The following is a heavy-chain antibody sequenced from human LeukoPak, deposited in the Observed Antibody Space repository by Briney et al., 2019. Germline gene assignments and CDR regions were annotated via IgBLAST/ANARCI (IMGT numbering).Heavy chain of an antibody. Sequence: AASVKVSCKASGYTFTSYDINWVRQATGQGLEWMGWMNPNSGNTGYAQKFQGRVIMTRNTSISTAYMELSSLRSEDTAVYYCARGQGYDFWSGYSNWFDPWGQGTLVTVSS. CDR1: GYTFTSYD. D-gene: IGHD3-3*01. V-gene: IGHV1-8*01. CDR2: MNPNSGNT. J-gene: IGHJ5*02. CDR3: ARGQGYDFWSGYSNWFDP.